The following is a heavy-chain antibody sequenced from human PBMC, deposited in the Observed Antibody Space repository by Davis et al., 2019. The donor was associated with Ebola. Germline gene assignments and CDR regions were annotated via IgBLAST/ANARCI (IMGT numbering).Heavy chain of an antibody. CDR1: GGSFSGYY. D-gene: IGHD3-10*01. J-gene: IGHJ4*02. CDR3: ARGGAQTYHYGSGSYSFVYYFDY. V-gene: IGHV4-34*01. CDR2: INHSGST. Sequence: MPSETLSLTCAVYGGSFSGYYWSWIRQPPGKGLEWIGEINHSGSTNYNPSLKSRVTISIDTSTNQFSLKMSSVTAADTAVYFCARGGAQTYHYGSGSYSFVYYFDYWGQGTLVTVSS.